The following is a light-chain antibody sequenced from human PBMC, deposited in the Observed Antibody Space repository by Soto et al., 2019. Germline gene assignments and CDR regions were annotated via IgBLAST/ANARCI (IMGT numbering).Light chain of an antibody. V-gene: IGLV2-11*01. CDR2: DVS. CDR3: CSYAGSYTYV. Sequence: QSALTQPRSVSGSPGQSVTISCTGTSSDVGGYNYVAWYQQHPGKAPKLMIYDVSKRPSGVPDRFSGAKSGNTASLTISGLQAEDEADYYCCSYAGSYTYVVGTGTKLTV. J-gene: IGLJ1*01. CDR1: SSDVGGYNY.